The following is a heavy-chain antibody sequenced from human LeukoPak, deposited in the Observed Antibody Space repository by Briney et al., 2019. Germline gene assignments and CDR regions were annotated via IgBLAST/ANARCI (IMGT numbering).Heavy chain of an antibody. CDR1: EYSITTNYY. D-gene: IGHD1-26*01. V-gene: IGHV4-38-2*02. Sequence: PSETLSLTCTVSEYSITTNYYWAWIRQSPGTGLEWIGSVYHNGETYYNPSLKSRVIISVDTSKNEFSLRLTSVTAADTAVYYCVTPRSWELSDMAVWGKGTTVIVSS. CDR2: VYHNGET. J-gene: IGHJ6*03. CDR3: VTPRSWELSDMAV.